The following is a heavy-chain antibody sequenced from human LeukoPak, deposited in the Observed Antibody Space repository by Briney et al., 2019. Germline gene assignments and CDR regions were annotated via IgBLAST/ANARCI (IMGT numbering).Heavy chain of an antibody. CDR1: GFTFSNYW. Sequence: GGSLRLSCAASGFTFSNYWMHWVRQAPGKGLVWASRINSDGINTSYADSVKGRFTISRDNAKNTLNLQMNSLRAEDTAVYYCARDLGQYYDTSDNWFDPWGQGTLVTVSS. V-gene: IGHV3-74*01. CDR2: INSDGINT. CDR3: ARDLGQYYDTSDNWFDP. J-gene: IGHJ5*02. D-gene: IGHD3-22*01.